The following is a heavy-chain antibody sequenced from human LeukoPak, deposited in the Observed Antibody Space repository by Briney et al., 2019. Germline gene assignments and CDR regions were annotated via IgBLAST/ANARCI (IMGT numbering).Heavy chain of an antibody. J-gene: IGHJ4*02. Sequence: GGSLILSCAASGFRFSRAWMSWVRQAPGKGLEWVGRIKSKSDGGTTDYAAPVKGRFTISRDDSKNTLFLQVNSLKIEDTAVYYCTTVTLRPVGLWGQGTLVTVSS. V-gene: IGHV3-15*05. CDR1: GFRFSRAW. CDR2: IKSKSDGGTT. CDR3: TTVTLRPVGL. D-gene: IGHD2-21*02.